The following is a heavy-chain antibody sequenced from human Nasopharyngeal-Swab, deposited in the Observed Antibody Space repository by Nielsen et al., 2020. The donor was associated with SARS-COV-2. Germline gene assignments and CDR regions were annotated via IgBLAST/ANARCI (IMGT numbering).Heavy chain of an antibody. CDR2: ISYDGSNK. J-gene: IGHJ6*02. V-gene: IGHV3-30*03. CDR1: GFTFSSYG. Sequence: GGSLRLSCAASGFTFSSYGMHWVRQAPGKGLEWVAVISYDGSNKYYADSVKGRFTISRDNSKNTLCLQMNSLRAEDTAVYYCTRRGRGYYYYGMDVWGQGTTVTVSS. CDR3: TRRGRGYYYYGMDV. D-gene: IGHD3-10*01.